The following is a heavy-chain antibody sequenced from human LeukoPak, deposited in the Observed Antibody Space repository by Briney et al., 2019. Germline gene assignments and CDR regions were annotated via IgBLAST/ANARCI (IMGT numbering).Heavy chain of an antibody. J-gene: IGHJ4*02. D-gene: IGHD3-9*01. CDR1: GFTFSSNA. CDR3: ERDHLHYDVLTSYPQGGWDY. Sequence: GGSLRLSCAASGFTFSSNATSWVRQPPGKGLEWVSTITGSDGSTYYAHTVKGRFTISTDNATNSLYLQLNSLRAEDTAVYYCERDHLHYDVLTSYPQGGWDYWGQGTLVTVSS. CDR2: ITGSDGST. V-gene: IGHV3-23*01.